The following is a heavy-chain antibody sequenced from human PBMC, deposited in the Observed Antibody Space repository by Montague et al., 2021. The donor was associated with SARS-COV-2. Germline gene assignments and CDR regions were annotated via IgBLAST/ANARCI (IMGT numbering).Heavy chain of an antibody. V-gene: IGHV4-39*01. CDR3: ARLPYFYDSTHAFDS. J-gene: IGHJ3*02. CDR1: GGSISSSSYY. D-gene: IGHD3-22*01. Sequence: SETLSLTCTVSGGSISSSSYYWGWIRQPPGKGLEWIGNIFYSGSTYYNTSLKSRVTISVDTSKNQFSLRLSSVTAADTAVYYCARLPYFYDSTHAFDSWGQGTMVTVSS. CDR2: IFYSGST.